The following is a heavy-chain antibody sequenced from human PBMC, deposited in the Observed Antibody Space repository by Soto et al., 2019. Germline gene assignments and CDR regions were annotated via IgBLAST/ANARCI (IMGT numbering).Heavy chain of an antibody. Sequence: QEQLVESGGGLVKPGGSLRLSCVASGFSFSDNYMSWIRQAPGKGLEWVSYISFSGDVTRYSDSVEGRFTVSRDNAKKSLYLQMNSLRVEDTAVYYCARENGNPGHNYAMDVWGQGTTVTVSS. CDR3: ARENGNPGHNYAMDV. CDR2: ISFSGDVT. V-gene: IGHV3-11*01. J-gene: IGHJ6*01. D-gene: IGHD1-1*01. CDR1: GFSFSDNY.